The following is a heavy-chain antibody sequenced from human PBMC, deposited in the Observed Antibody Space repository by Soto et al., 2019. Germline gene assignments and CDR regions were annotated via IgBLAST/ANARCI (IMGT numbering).Heavy chain of an antibody. Sequence: SETLSLTCSVSGDFISNTTYYWALVRQAPGKGLEWVGSLYFSGSGTPHYNPSLKSRVTISVYTSKNQSSPKLTSLTAADTAVYYCARARYSFGTRSYYPFDYWGQVTLVTVS. CDR1: GDFISNTTYY. D-gene: IGHD3-10*01. J-gene: IGHJ4*02. CDR3: ARARYSFGTRSYYPFDY. CDR2: LYFSGSGTP. V-gene: IGHV4-39*01.